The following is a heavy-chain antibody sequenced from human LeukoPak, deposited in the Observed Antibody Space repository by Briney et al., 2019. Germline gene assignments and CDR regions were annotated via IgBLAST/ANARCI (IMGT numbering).Heavy chain of an antibody. CDR3: ARVAAATTNPRFDY. CDR2: IYYSGDT. V-gene: IGHV4-30-4*01. J-gene: IGHJ4*02. CDR1: GGSISRGDYY. Sequence: SETLSLTCTVSGGSISRGDYYWSWLRQPPGKGLEWIGYIYYSGDTYYNPSLRSRVTISVDTSKNQFSLKVSSVTAADTAVYYCARVAAATTNPRFDYWGPGTLVTVSS. D-gene: IGHD5-24*01.